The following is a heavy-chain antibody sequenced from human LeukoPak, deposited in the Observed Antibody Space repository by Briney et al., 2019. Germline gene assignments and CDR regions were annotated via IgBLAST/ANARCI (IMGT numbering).Heavy chain of an antibody. D-gene: IGHD6-19*01. CDR1: GYTFTGYY. CDR2: INPNSGGT. V-gene: IGHV1-2*02. J-gene: IGHJ4*02. CDR3: AREETAVAGHDY. Sequence: ASVKVSCKASGYTFTGYYMHWVRQAPGQGLEWMGWINPNSGGTNYAQKFQGRVTMTRDTSISTAYMELSRLRSDDTAVYYCAREETAVAGHDYWGQGTLVTVSS.